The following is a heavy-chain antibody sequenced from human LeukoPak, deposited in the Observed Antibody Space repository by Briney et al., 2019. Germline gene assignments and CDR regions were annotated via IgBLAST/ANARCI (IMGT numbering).Heavy chain of an antibody. CDR3: ARWGNGYCSSTSCPFYYYYYMDV. D-gene: IGHD2-2*03. J-gene: IGHJ6*03. CDR2: MNPNSGNT. Sequence: ASVKVSCKASGGTFSSYDINWVRQATGQGLEWMGWMNPNSGNTGYAQKFQGRVTITRNTSISTAYMELSSLRSEDTAVYYCARWGNGYCSSTSCPFYYYYYMDVWGKGTTVTVSS. CDR1: GGTFSSYD. V-gene: IGHV1-8*03.